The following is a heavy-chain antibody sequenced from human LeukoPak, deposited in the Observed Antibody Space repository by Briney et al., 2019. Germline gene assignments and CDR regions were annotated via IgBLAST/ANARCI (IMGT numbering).Heavy chain of an antibody. CDR1: GFTVSSNY. D-gene: IGHD3-10*01. CDR2: IYSGGST. J-gene: IGHJ4*02. V-gene: IGHV3-53*01. CDR3: ARAAVRELSAFDY. Sequence: GGSLRLSCAASGFTVSSNYMSWVRQAPGKGLEWVSVIYSGGSTYYADSVKGRFTISRNNSKNTLYLQMNSLRAEDTAVYYCARAAVRELSAFDYWGQGTLVTVSS.